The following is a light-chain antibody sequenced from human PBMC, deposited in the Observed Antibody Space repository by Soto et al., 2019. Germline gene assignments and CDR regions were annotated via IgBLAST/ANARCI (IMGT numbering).Light chain of an antibody. J-gene: IGKJ4*01. CDR1: LSVNTN. Sequence: EVVMTQSPGILSVSPGETATLSCGTSLSVNTNLAWYQQKPGQAPRLLIYGASTRATGIPARFSGSGSGTEFTLTITYLRPEDSAVYFCQQYHDWVTFGGGTKVDIK. CDR3: QQYHDWVT. CDR2: GAS. V-gene: IGKV3D-15*01.